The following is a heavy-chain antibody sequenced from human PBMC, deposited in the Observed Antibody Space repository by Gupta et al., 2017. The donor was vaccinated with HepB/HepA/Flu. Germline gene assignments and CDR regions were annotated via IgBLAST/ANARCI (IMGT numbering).Heavy chain of an antibody. J-gene: IGHJ4*02. Sequence: QVQLVESGGGVVQPGRSLRLSLAPSGFTFSRSGMHWVRQAPGKGLEWVAVISYEGSNKDYADCVKGRFTISRDNSKNTLYLQMNSLRAEDTAVYYCAKGQVFQEYWGQGTLVTGSS. CDR1: GFTFSRSG. V-gene: IGHV3-30*18. CDR3: AKGQVFQEY. CDR2: ISYEGSNK.